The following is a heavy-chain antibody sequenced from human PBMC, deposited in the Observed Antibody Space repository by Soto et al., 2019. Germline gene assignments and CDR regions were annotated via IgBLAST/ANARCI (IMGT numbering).Heavy chain of an antibody. CDR2: INAGNGNT. V-gene: IGHV1-3*01. CDR3: ARAVAVAAAFDY. J-gene: IGHJ4*02. Sequence: ASGKVSYTASGYTFTGYAMPWVRQAPGQRLECMGWINAGNGNTKYSQKFQGRVTITRDTSASTAYMELSSLRAEDTAVYYCARAVAVAAAFDYWGQGTLVTVST. CDR1: GYTFTGYA. D-gene: IGHD6-19*01.